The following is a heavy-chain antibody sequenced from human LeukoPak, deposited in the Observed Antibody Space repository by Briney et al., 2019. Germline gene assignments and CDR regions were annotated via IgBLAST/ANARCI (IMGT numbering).Heavy chain of an antibody. Sequence: PSETLSLTCTVSGGSISSGRYYWSWIRQPAGKGLEWIGRIYTRGNTNYNPSLKSRVIISLDTSKNQFSLKLSSVTAADTAVYYCARAGQIVGATGAFDIWGQGTMVTVSS. CDR3: ARAGQIVGATGAFDI. V-gene: IGHV4-61*02. J-gene: IGHJ3*02. CDR2: IYTRGNT. CDR1: GGSISSGRYY. D-gene: IGHD1-26*01.